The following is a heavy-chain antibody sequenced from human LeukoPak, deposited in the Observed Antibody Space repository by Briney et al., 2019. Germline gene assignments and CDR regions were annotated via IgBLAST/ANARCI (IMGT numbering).Heavy chain of an antibody. CDR3: ERDLSDYYGSGSYRPIDAFDI. CDR1: GGSFSGYY. J-gene: IGHJ3*02. D-gene: IGHD3-10*01. V-gene: IGHV4-34*01. CDR2: INHSGSP. Sequence: KPSETLSLTCAVYGGSFSGYYWSWIRQPPGKGLEWIGEINHSGSPNYNPSLKSRVTISIDTSKNQFSLKLSPVTAADTAVYYCERDLSDYYGSGSYRPIDAFDIWGQGTVVTVSS.